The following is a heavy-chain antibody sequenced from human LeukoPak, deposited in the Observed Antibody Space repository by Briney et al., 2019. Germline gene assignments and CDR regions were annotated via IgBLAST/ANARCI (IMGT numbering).Heavy chain of an antibody. CDR1: GGSFSGYY. J-gene: IGHJ4*02. V-gene: IGHV4-34*01. Sequence: SETLSLTCAVYGGSFSGYYWSWIRQPPGKGLEWIGEINHSGSTDYNPSLKSRVTISVDTSKNQFSLKLSSVTAADTAVYYCARVLFGDIVVVPEYYFDYWGQGTLVTVSS. CDR2: INHSGST. CDR3: ARVLFGDIVVVPEYYFDY. D-gene: IGHD2-2*01.